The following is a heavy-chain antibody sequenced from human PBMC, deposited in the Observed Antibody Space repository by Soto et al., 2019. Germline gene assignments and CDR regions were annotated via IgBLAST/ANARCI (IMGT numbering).Heavy chain of an antibody. CDR2: MNPNSGNT. Sequence: ASVKVSCKASGYTFTSYDINWVRQATGQGLEWMGWMNPNSGNTGYAQKFQGRVTMTRNTSISTAYMELSSLRSEDTAVYYCATLIPYHPLLYPPSFGGRGSWVPGSS. J-gene: IGHJ1*01. V-gene: IGHV1-8*01. CDR3: ATLIPYHPLLYPPSF. CDR1: GYTFTSYD. D-gene: IGHD2-2*02.